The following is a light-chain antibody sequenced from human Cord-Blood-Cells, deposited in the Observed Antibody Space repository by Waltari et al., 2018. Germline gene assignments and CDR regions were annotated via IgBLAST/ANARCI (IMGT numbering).Light chain of an antibody. CDR2: RNN. CDR3: AAWDDSLSGRV. Sequence: QSVLTQPPSASGTPGQRVTISCSGSSSNIGSNYVYWYQQLPGTAPKLLIYRNNQRPSGLPDRFSGSRAGTSASLAISGVRSEDEADYYCAAWDDSLSGRVFGGGTKLTVL. J-gene: IGLJ3*02. V-gene: IGLV1-47*01. CDR1: SSNIGSNY.